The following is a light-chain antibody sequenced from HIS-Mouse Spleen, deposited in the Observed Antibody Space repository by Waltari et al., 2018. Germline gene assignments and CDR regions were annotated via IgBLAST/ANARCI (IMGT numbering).Light chain of an antibody. CDR2: DDS. Sequence: SYVLTQQPSVSVAPGKTARITCGGNDIGSKSVHGYQQEPGQAPVLVVYDDSDRPSGIPERFSGSNSGNTATLTISRVEAGDEADYYCRVWDSSSDHVVFGGGTKLTVL. V-gene: IGLV3-21*03. J-gene: IGLJ2*01. CDR1: DIGSKS. CDR3: RVWDSSSDHVV.